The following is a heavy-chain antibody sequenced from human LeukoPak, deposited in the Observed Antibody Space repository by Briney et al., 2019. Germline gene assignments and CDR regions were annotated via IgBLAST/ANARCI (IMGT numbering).Heavy chain of an antibody. Sequence: GGSLRLSCAVSGFTFSDYYMSWIRQAPGKGLEWLSFISFSGTYTNYADSVKGRFIISRDNAKNSLYLLMNSLGGEDTAVYYCARSPAAGTLDYWGQGTLVTVSS. CDR2: ISFSGTYT. J-gene: IGHJ4*02. CDR1: GFTFSDYY. V-gene: IGHV3-11*06. D-gene: IGHD6-13*01. CDR3: ARSPAAGTLDY.